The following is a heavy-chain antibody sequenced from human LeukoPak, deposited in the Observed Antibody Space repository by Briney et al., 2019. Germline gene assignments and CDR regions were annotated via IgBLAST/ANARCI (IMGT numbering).Heavy chain of an antibody. D-gene: IGHD3-3*01. V-gene: IGHV4-4*02. CDR2: IYHSGST. CDR3: ARSWGYDFWTGNLLDY. CDR1: GGSISSSNW. Sequence: SETLSLTCAVSGGSISSSNWWSWVRQPPGKGLEWIGEIYHSGSTNYNPSLKSRVTISVDKSKNQFSLRVTSVTAADTAVYYCARSWGYDFWTGNLLDYWGQGTLVSVSS. J-gene: IGHJ4*02.